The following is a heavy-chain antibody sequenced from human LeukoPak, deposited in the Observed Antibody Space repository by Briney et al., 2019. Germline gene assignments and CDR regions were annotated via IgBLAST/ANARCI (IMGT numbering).Heavy chain of an antibody. J-gene: IGHJ6*02. D-gene: IGHD4-17*01. CDR1: GFTVSSNY. CDR2: IYSGGST. CDR3: ARLTTLSVASYYYYGMDV. Sequence: GGSLRLSCAASGFTVSSNYMSWVRQAPGKGLEWVSVIYSGGSTYYADSVKGRFTISRDNSKNTLYLQMNSLRAEDTAVYYCARLTTLSVASYYYYGMDVWGQGTTVTVSS. V-gene: IGHV3-66*01.